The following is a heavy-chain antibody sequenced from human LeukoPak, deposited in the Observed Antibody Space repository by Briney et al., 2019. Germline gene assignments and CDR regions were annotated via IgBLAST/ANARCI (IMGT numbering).Heavy chain of an antibody. D-gene: IGHD3-22*01. CDR1: GGSISSYY. CDR3: ARHGVLYYDSSGYYSPRRYFDL. V-gene: IGHV4-59*08. CDR2: IYYSGST. Sequence: SETLSLTCTVSGGSISSYYWSWIRQPPGKGLEWIGYIYYSGSTNYNPSLKSRVTISVDTSKNQFSLKLSSVTAADTAVYYCARHGVLYYDSSGYYSPRRYFDLWGRGTLVTVSS. J-gene: IGHJ2*01.